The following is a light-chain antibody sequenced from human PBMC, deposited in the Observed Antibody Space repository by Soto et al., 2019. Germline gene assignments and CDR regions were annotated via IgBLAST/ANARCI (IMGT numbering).Light chain of an antibody. Sequence: QSVLTQPASVSGSPGQSITISCTGTSSDVGGYNYVSWYQQHPGKAPKLMIYEVSNRPSGVSNRFSGSKSGNTASLTISGLQAEDEADYYFTSYTSSSTYVFGTGTTLTVL. V-gene: IGLV2-14*01. CDR2: EVS. CDR3: TSYTSSSTYV. CDR1: SSDVGGYNY. J-gene: IGLJ1*01.